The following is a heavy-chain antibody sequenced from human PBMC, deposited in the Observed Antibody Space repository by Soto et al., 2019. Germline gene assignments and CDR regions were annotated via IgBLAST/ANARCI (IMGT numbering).Heavy chain of an antibody. V-gene: IGHV1-18*01. CDR1: GFTFSNYG. Sequence: ASVKVSCKASGFTFSNYGLNWVRQAPGQGLEWMGWVSANNGHTNYAQNLQGRVSMTTDTSTSTAYMELRGLTFDDTAVYYCARDIESVTAKHFFYYYAMNVWGQGTTVTVSS. J-gene: IGHJ6*02. CDR2: VSANNGHT. D-gene: IGHD2-8*01. CDR3: ARDIESVTAKHFFYYYAMNV.